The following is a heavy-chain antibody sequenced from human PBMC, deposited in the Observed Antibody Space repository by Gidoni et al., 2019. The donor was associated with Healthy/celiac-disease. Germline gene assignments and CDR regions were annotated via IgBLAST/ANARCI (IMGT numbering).Heavy chain of an antibody. CDR3: AREPTYSSGWSPAGSVGDYYYYGMDV. V-gene: IGHV6-1*01. CDR1: GDLVSSNSPA. D-gene: IGHD6-19*01. J-gene: IGHJ6*02. Sequence: QVPLQQSGPGLVKPSPTLSLPCALSGDLVSSNSPAWNCIRQSPSRGLEWLGRTYYRYSWYNDYAVSVRGRITINPDTSRNHFSLLLDSVTPEDSALYYCAREPTYSSGWSPAGSVGDYYYYGMDVWGQGTTVTVSS. CDR2: TYYRYSWYN.